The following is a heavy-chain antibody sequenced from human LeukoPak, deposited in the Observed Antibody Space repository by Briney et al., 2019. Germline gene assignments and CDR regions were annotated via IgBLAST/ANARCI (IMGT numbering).Heavy chain of an antibody. CDR1: GFTFSSYW. D-gene: IGHD4-17*01. Sequence: GGSLRLSCAASGFTFSSYWMSWVRQAPGKGLEWVANIKQDGSEKYYVDSVKGRFTISRDNAKNSLYLQMNSLRAEDTAVYYCARDWTTVTTSAHDYWGQGTLVTVSS. J-gene: IGHJ4*02. V-gene: IGHV3-7*01. CDR3: ARDWTTVTTSAHDY. CDR2: IKQDGSEK.